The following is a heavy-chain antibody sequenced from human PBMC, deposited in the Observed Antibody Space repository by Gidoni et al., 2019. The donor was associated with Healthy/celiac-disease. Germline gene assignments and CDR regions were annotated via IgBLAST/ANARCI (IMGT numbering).Heavy chain of an antibody. J-gene: IGHJ4*02. D-gene: IGHD5-18*01. CDR2: IIPILGIA. CDR3: ASRGYSYGYYFDY. Sequence: QVQLVQSGAEVKKPGSSVKVSCKASGGTFSSYAISWVRQAPGQGFEWMGRIIPILGIANYAKKFQGRLTITADKSTSTAYMELSSLRSEDTAVYYCASRGYSYGYYFDYWGQGTLVTVSS. V-gene: IGHV1-69*04. CDR1: GGTFSSYA.